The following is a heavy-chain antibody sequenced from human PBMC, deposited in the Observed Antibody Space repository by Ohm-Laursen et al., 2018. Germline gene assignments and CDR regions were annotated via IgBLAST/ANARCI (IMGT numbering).Heavy chain of an antibody. Sequence: SLRLSCAASGFTFSGYAMSWVRQAPGKGPEWVSVVTGNGRTTYYRDSVKGRFTISRDNSKNTLYLQMNSLRVEDTAVYYCAKGLSGGTGHGNWFDPWGQGTLVSVSS. CDR1: GFTFSGYA. D-gene: IGHD3-10*01. CDR3: AKGLSGGTGHGNWFDP. J-gene: IGHJ5*02. V-gene: IGHV3-23*01. CDR2: VTGNGRTT.